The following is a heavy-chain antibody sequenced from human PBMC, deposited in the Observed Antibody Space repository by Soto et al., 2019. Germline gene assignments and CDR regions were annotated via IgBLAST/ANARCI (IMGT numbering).Heavy chain of an antibody. Sequence: PSDTLSLTCTVSGDSISSYYWSWIRQPPGKGLEWIGYIYHSGSTNYNPSLKSRVTISVDTSKNQFSLKLSSVTAADTAVYYCARRPHSYYNWFDPWGQGTLVTVYS. CDR2: IYHSGST. V-gene: IGHV4-59*08. D-gene: IGHD5-18*01. J-gene: IGHJ5*02. CDR3: ARRPHSYYNWFDP. CDR1: GDSISSYY.